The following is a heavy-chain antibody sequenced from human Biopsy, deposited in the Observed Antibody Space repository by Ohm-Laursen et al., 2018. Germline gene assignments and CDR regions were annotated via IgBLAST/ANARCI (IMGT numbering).Heavy chain of an antibody. CDR1: GFTFSSYG. D-gene: IGHD2-8*01. CDR3: AKCMTGGSNYYFHH. CDR2: IWYDGSNK. Sequence: SLGLSCTASGFTFSSYGMHWVRQAPGKGLEWVAAIWYDGSNKNYADSVKGRFTISRDNSKNTLYLQMNSLRGEDTAVYYCAKCMTGGSNYYFHHCGQGTLVTVSP. V-gene: IGHV3-33*06. J-gene: IGHJ4*02.